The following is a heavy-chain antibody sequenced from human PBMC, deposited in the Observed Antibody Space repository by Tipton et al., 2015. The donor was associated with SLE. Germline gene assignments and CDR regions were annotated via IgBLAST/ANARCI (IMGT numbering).Heavy chain of an antibody. CDR1: VGSISNIDYL. J-gene: IGHJ4*02. V-gene: IGHV4-39*01. Sequence: TLSLTCSVSVGSISNIDYLWGWIRQPPGEALEWIGGFHYNGTTLHNPSLQSRFTISVDTPKNQFSLKLSSVTAAATAVYYCARQFIQSLADPFDNWGQGTLVTVSS. CDR3: ARQFIQSLADPFDN. CDR2: FHYNGTT. D-gene: IGHD3-16*01.